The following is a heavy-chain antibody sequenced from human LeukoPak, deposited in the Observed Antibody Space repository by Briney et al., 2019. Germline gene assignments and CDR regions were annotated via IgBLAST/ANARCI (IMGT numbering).Heavy chain of an antibody. CDR3: AKDISWNYPYYGMDV. D-gene: IGHD1-7*01. V-gene: IGHV3-43*02. CDR1: GFTFDEYA. CDR2: ISGDGGST. J-gene: IGHJ6*02. Sequence: GRSLRLSCAVSGFTFDEYAIHWVRQAPGQGLEWGSLISGDGGSTYYADSVNGQFTISRDNSKTYLYLQMNSLRTEDTALYYCAKDISWNYPYYGMDVWGQGTTVTVSS.